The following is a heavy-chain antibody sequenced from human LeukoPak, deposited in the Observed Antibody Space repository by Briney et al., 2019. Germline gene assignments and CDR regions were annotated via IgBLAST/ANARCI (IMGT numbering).Heavy chain of an antibody. CDR3: ARGARLWLGDSSGGFDP. CDR1: GYTFTSYD. D-gene: IGHD3-22*01. CDR2: MNPNSGNT. J-gene: IGHJ5*02. Sequence: GASVKVSCTASGYTFTSYDIHWVRQATGQGLEWMGWMNPNSGNTGYAQKFQGRVTMTRNTSISTAYMELSSLRSEDTAVYYCARGARLWLGDSSGGFDPWGQGTLVTVSS. V-gene: IGHV1-8*01.